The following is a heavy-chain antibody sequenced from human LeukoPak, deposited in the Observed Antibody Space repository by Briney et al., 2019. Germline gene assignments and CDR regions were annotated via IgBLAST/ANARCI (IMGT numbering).Heavy chain of an antibody. CDR1: GFTFDDYA. J-gene: IGHJ4*02. V-gene: IGHV3-21*01. CDR2: ISGSSYYI. Sequence: GGSLRLSCAASGFTFDDYAMHWVRQAPGKGLEWVSSISGSSYYIYYAESVKGRFTLSRDNTKDSLYLQMNSLRAEDTAVYYCARDNKRPLLFDYWGQGTLVTVSS. CDR3: ARDNKRPLLFDY. D-gene: IGHD2/OR15-2a*01.